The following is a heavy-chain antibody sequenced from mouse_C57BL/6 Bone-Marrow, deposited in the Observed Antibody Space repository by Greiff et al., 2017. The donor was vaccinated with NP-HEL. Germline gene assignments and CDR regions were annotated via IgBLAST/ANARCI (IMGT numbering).Heavy chain of an antibody. CDR1: GFTFSDYG. V-gene: IGHV5-15*01. Sequence: DVKLVESGGGLVQPGGSLKLSCAASGFTFSDYGMAWVRQAPGKGLEWVAFISNLAYSIYYADTVTGRFTISRDTAKNTLYLEMSSLRSEDTAMYYGASPSQLRLYYFDYGGRGTALTVSA. CDR3: ASPSQLRLYYFDY. D-gene: IGHD3-2*02. CDR2: ISNLAYSI. J-gene: IGHJ2*01.